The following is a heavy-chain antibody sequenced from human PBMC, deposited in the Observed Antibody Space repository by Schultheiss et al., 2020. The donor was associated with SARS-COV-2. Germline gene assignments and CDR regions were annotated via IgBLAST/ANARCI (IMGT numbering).Heavy chain of an antibody. CDR2: IYYSGST. V-gene: IGHV4-61*08. Sequence: SETLSLTCTVSGGSMKTGGYYWSWIRQPPGKGLEWIGYIYYSGSTNYNPSLKSRVTISVDTSKNQFSLKLSSVTAADTAVYYCAKGGIQYHTPPGYWGQGTLVTVSS. J-gene: IGHJ4*02. CDR3: AKGGIQYHTPPGY. CDR1: GGSMKTGGYY. D-gene: IGHD5-18*01.